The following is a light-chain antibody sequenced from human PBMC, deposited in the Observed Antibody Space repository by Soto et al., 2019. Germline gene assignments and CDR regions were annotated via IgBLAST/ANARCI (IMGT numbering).Light chain of an antibody. CDR1: QSFSSY. Sequence: EIVLTQSPATLSLSPGERATLSCRASQSFSSYLAWYQQKPGQAPRLLIYDASNRATGIPARFSGSGSGTDFTLTIRSLEPEDFAVYYCQQRSHWPPITFGQGTRLEIK. CDR2: DAS. CDR3: QQRSHWPPIT. V-gene: IGKV3-11*01. J-gene: IGKJ5*01.